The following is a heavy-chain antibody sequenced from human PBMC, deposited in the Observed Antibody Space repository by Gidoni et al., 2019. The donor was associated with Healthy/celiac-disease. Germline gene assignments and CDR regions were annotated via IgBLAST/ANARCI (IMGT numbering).Heavy chain of an antibody. CDR2: INPSGGST. J-gene: IGHJ3*02. Sequence: QVQLVQSGAAVKKPGASVKVSCKASGYTFTSYYMHWVRQAPGQGLEWMGIINPSGGSTSYAQKFQGRVTMTRDTSTSTVYMELSSLRSEDTAVYYCARVNRFGYSSSWPDAFDIWGQGTMVTVSS. V-gene: IGHV1-46*01. D-gene: IGHD6-13*01. CDR3: ARVNRFGYSSSWPDAFDI. CDR1: GYTFTSYY.